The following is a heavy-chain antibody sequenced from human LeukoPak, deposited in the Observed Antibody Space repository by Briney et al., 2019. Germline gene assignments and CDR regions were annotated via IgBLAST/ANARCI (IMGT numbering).Heavy chain of an antibody. CDR3: ARLALFDWFDY. CDR1: GGSISSGGYY. J-gene: IGHJ4*02. V-gene: IGHV4-61*08. Sequence: PSQTLSLTCTVSGGSISSGGYYWSWIRQPPGKGLEWIGYIYYSGSTNYNPSLKSRVTISVDTSKNQFSLKLSSVTAADTAVYYCARLALFDWFDYWGQGTLVTVSS. D-gene: IGHD3-9*01. CDR2: IYYSGST.